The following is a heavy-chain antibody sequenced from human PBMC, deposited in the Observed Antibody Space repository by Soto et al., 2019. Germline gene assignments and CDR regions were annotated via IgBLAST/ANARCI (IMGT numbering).Heavy chain of an antibody. D-gene: IGHD6-6*01. J-gene: IGHJ5*02. CDR2: IIPIFGTA. V-gene: IGHV1-69*13. Sequence: SVKVSCKASGGTFSSYAISWVRQAPGQGLEWMGGIIPIFGTANYAQKFQGRVTITADESTSTAYMELSSVTAADTAVYYCARSYSSYVFDWFDPWGQGTLVTVSS. CDR1: GGTFSSYA. CDR3: ARSYSSYVFDWFDP.